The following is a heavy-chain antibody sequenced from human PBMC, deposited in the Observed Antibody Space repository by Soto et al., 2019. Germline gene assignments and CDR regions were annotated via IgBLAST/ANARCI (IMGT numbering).Heavy chain of an antibody. CDR2: ISPSGTT. V-gene: IGHV4-30-2*01. CDR1: GGSISSGDYS. Sequence: QLQLQESGSGLVKPSRTLSLTCIVSGGSISSGDYSWNWIRQPPGKGLQWIGYISPSGTTYYNPSLKSRVTISLDRSKNHFSLTLSSVTAAYTAVYYCARSTALVRQYFDSWGQGTLVTVSS. J-gene: IGHJ4*02. D-gene: IGHD5-18*01. CDR3: ARSTALVRQYFDS.